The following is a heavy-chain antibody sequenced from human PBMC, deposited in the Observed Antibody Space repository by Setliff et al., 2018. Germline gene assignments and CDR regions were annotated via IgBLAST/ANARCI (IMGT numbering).Heavy chain of an antibody. Sequence: SETLSLTCAVYGGSFNSYYWNWIRQPPGKGLEWIGEIHHSGSTHYNESLKSRLAISLDTSKNQFSLRLSSVTAADTAVYYCANRGYDGSGKYYTLYLDYWGQGTLVTVSS. CDR3: ANRGYDGSGKYYTLYLDY. V-gene: IGHV4-34*01. J-gene: IGHJ4*02. CDR1: GGSFNSYY. D-gene: IGHD3-10*01. CDR2: IHHSGST.